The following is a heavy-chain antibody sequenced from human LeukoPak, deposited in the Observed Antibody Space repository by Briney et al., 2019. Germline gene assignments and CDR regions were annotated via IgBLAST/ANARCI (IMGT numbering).Heavy chain of an antibody. CDR1: GGSISSRPYY. V-gene: IGHV4-39*01. Sequence: SETLSLTCTVSGGSISSRPYYWGWIRQPPGKGLEWLGSFDYSGSTYYKPSLKSRVTISVDTSKNQFSLKLSSVTAADTAVYYCARLSWLYYYYYYMDVWGKGTTVTVSS. CDR3: ARLSWLYYYYYYMDV. D-gene: IGHD6-13*01. CDR2: FDYSGST. J-gene: IGHJ6*03.